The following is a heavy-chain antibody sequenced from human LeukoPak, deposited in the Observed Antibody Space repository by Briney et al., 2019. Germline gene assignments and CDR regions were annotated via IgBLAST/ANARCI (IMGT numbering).Heavy chain of an antibody. D-gene: IGHD4/OR15-4a*01. Sequence: ASETLSLTCTVSGGSISSGGYYWTWIRQHPGKGLEWIGYIYYSGSTYYNPSLKSRVTISIDTSKNQFSLKLSSVTAADTAVYYCATGAIPAFDIWGQGTMVTVSS. V-gene: IGHV4-31*03. CDR2: IYYSGST. CDR3: ATGAIPAFDI. J-gene: IGHJ3*02. CDR1: GGSISSGGYY.